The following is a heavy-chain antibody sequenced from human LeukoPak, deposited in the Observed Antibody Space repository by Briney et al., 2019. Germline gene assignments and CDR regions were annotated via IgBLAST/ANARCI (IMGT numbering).Heavy chain of an antibody. D-gene: IGHD1-26*01. Sequence: ASVKVSCKASGYTFTSYYMHWVRQAPGQGLEWVGWMNPNSGNTGYAQKFQGRVTITRNTSISTAYMELSSLRSEDTAVYYCVRGAGATISYYHYYMDVWGKGTTVTVSS. J-gene: IGHJ6*03. CDR1: GYTFTSYY. CDR2: MNPNSGNT. CDR3: VRGAGATISYYHYYMDV. V-gene: IGHV1-8*03.